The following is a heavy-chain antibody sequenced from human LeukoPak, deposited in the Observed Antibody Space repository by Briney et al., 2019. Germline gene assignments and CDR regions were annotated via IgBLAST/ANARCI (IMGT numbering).Heavy chain of an antibody. D-gene: IGHD3-16*02. J-gene: IGHJ4*02. CDR1: GGSFSGYY. CDR3: ARYVWGSYPTFEDY. CDR2: INHSGST. Sequence: PSETLSLTCAVYGGSFSGYYWSWIRQPSGKGLEWIGEINHSGSTNYNPSLKSRVTISVGTSKNQFSLKLSSVTAADTAVYYCARYVWGSYPTFEDYWGQGTLVTVSS. V-gene: IGHV4-34*01.